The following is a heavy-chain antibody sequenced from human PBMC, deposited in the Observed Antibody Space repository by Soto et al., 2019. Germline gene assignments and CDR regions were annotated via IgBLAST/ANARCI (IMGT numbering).Heavy chain of an antibody. Sequence: HPGGSLRLSCAASGFTFSSYGMHWVRQAPGKGLEWVAVIRYDGSNKYYADSVKGRFTISRDNSKNTLYLQMNSLRAEDTAVYYCARVKDIFGIAAGPLDYWGQGTLVTVSS. D-gene: IGHD6-25*01. CDR3: ARVKDIFGIAAGPLDY. CDR2: IRYDGSNK. J-gene: IGHJ4*02. V-gene: IGHV3-33*01. CDR1: GFTFSSYG.